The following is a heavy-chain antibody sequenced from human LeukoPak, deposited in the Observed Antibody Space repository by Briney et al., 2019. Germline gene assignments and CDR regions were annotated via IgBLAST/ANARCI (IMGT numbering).Heavy chain of an antibody. D-gene: IGHD3-22*01. J-gene: IGHJ4*02. CDR1: GFTFSSYA. CDR2: ISSSSSYT. Sequence: GGSLRLSCAASGFTFSSYAMSWVRQTPGKGLEWVSYISSSSSYTNYADSVKGRFTISRDNAKNSLYLQMNSLRAEDTAVYYCARSLYDSSGYVDYWGQGTLVTVSS. CDR3: ARSLYDSSGYVDY. V-gene: IGHV3-21*05.